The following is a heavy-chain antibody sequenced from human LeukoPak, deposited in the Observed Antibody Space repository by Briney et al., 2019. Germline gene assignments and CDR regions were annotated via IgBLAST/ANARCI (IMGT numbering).Heavy chain of an antibody. J-gene: IGHJ6*02. CDR1: GFTVSSNY. Sequence: PSGGSLRLSCAASGFTVSSNYMSWVRQAPGKGLEWVSVIRSDGTTDYADSVKGRFDVSRDNFKNTLYLQMNSLRAEDTAVYYCARDHGVQLRLGVDGMDVWGQGTTVTVSS. V-gene: IGHV3-66*01. CDR3: ARDHGVQLRLGVDGMDV. CDR2: IRSDGTT. D-gene: IGHD1-1*01.